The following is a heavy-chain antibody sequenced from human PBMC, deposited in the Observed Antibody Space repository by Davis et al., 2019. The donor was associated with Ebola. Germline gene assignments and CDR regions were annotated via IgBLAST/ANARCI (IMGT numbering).Heavy chain of an antibody. D-gene: IGHD2-15*01. J-gene: IGHJ5*02. V-gene: IGHV3-30*03. CDR1: GFTFSSYG. CDR2: ISYDGSNK. CDR3: ARDEVVVAATGWFDP. Sequence: GGSLRLSCAASGFTFSSYGMHWVRQAPGKGLEWVAVISYDGSNKYYADSVKGRFTISRDNSKNTLYLQMNSLRAEDTAVYYCARDEVVVAATGWFDPWGQGTLVTVSS.